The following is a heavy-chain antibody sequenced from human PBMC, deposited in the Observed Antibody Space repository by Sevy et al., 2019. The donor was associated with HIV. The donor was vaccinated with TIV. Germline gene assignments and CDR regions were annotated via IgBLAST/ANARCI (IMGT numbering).Heavy chain of an antibody. CDR2: AYYGGSN. D-gene: IGHD4-4*01. Sequence: SETLSLTCTVSGGSVRSDNYYWSWIRQPPGKGLEWIGYAYYGGSNNYSPSLKSRVTISIDTSKNQFSLKLSSVTAADTAVYYCSRGRGTTVTTTLNYYYAMDVWGQGTTVTVSS. CDR1: GGSVRSDNYY. CDR3: SRGRGTTVTTTLNYYYAMDV. J-gene: IGHJ6*02. V-gene: IGHV4-61*01.